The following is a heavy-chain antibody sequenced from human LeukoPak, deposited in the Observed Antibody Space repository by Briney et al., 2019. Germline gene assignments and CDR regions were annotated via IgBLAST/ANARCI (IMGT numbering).Heavy chain of an antibody. D-gene: IGHD3-3*01. Sequence: GGSLRLSCAASGFTVSSHFMNWVRQAPGKGLEWVSVISSGGGTYYADSVRGRFVISRDNSKNTLHLQMNSLRAEDTAVYYCARDLLEWYFDYWGQGTLVTVSS. CDR3: ARDLLEWYFDY. CDR1: GFTVSSHF. CDR2: ISSGGGT. V-gene: IGHV3-66*01. J-gene: IGHJ4*02.